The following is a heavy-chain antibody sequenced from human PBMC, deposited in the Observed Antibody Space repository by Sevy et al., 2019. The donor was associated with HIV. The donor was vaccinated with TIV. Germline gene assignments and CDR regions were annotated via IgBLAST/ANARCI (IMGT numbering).Heavy chain of an antibody. CDR2: INHSGST. CDR1: GGSFSGYY. Sequence: SDTLSLTCAVYGGSFSGYYWSWIRQPPGKGLEWIGEINHSGSTNYNPSLKSRVTISVDTSKNQFSLKLSSVTAADTAVYYCARDATAIGVFDYWGQGTLVTVSS. CDR3: ARDATAIGVFDY. D-gene: IGHD5-18*01. J-gene: IGHJ4*02. V-gene: IGHV4-34*01.